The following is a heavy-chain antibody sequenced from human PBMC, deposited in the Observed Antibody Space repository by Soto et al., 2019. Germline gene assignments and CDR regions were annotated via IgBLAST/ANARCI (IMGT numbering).Heavy chain of an antibody. J-gene: IGHJ4*02. CDR3: ARDRKQSNYFDY. CDR1: GGSISSGGYS. CDR2: IHQTGIT. Sequence: QMQLQESGSGLVKPSQTLSLTCAVSGGSISSGGYSWSWIRQPPGKGLEWIGYIHQTGITYYNPSLKSRVPISLDRSNNQFSLNLSSVTAADAAVYCCARDRKQSNYFDYWGQGTLVTVSS. V-gene: IGHV4-30-2*01.